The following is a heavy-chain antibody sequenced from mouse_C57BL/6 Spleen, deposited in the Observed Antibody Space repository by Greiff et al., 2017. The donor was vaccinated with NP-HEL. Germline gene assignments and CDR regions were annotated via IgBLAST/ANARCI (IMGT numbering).Heavy chain of an antibody. CDR3: ARDHYGSSYGGYFDY. J-gene: IGHJ2*01. Sequence: EVMLVESGGGLVKPGGSLKLSCAASGFTFSSYAMSWVRQTPEKRLEWVATISDGGSYTYYPDNVKGRFTISRDNAKNNLYLQMSHLKSEDTAMYYCARDHYGSSYGGYFDYWGQGTTLTVSS. D-gene: IGHD1-1*01. CDR1: GFTFSSYA. CDR2: ISDGGSYT. V-gene: IGHV5-4*01.